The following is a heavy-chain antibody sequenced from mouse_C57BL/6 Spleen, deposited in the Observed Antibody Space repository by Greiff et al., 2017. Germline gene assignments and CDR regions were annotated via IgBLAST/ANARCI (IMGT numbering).Heavy chain of an antibody. CDR3: TRTGAWFAY. V-gene: IGHV14-4*01. Sequence: EVQLQQSGAELVRPGASVKLSCTASGFNIKDDYMHWVKQRPEQGLEWIGWIDPENGDTEYASKFQGKATITADTSSNTAYLQLSSLTSEDTAVYYCTRTGAWFAYWGQGTLVTVSA. CDR1: GFNIKDDY. CDR2: IDPENGDT. J-gene: IGHJ3*01. D-gene: IGHD4-1*01.